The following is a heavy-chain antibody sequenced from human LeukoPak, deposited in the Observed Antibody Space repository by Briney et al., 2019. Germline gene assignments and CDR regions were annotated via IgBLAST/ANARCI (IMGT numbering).Heavy chain of an antibody. V-gene: IGHV4-4*02. J-gene: IGHJ4*02. D-gene: IGHD6-19*01. CDR2: IYHSGST. CDR1: GGSISSSNW. Sequence: PSGTLSLTCAVSGGSISSSNWWSWVRQPPGKGLEWIGEIYHSGSTNYNPPLKSRVTISVDKSKNQFSLKLSSVTAADTAVYYCARRGVSSGWTLDYWGQGTLVTVSS. CDR3: ARRGVSSGWTLDY.